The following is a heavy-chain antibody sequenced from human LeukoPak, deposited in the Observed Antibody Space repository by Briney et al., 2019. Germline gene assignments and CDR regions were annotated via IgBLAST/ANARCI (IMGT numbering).Heavy chain of an antibody. CDR1: GGSISSYY. CDR2: IYYSGST. CDR3: ARSSIAVAGYYFDY. D-gene: IGHD6-19*01. V-gene: IGHV4-59*08. Sequence: SETLPLTCTVSGGSISSYYWSWIRQPPGKGLEWIGYIYYSGSTNYNPSLKSRVTISVDTSKNQFSLKLSSVTAADTAVYYCARSSIAVAGYYFDYWGQGTLVTVSS. J-gene: IGHJ4*02.